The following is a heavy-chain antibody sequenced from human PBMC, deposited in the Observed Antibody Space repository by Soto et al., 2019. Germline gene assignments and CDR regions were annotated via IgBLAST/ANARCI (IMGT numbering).Heavy chain of an antibody. Sequence: SETLSLTCTVSGGSISSGDYSWSWIRQPPGKGLEWIGYIYYSGSTYYNPSLKSRVTISVDTSKNQFSLKLSSVTAADTAVYYCARGGVVPAAPDNNWFDPWGQGTLVTVSS. D-gene: IGHD2-2*01. V-gene: IGHV4-30-4*01. J-gene: IGHJ5*02. CDR3: ARGGVVPAAPDNNWFDP. CDR1: GGSISSGDYS. CDR2: IYYSGST.